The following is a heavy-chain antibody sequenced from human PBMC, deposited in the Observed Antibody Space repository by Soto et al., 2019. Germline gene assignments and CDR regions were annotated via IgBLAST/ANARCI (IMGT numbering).Heavy chain of an antibody. CDR1: GGSISSGGYY. V-gene: IGHV4-31*03. D-gene: IGHD2-2*01. CDR3: ARAPSSSSFFDY. CDR2: IYYSGST. J-gene: IGHJ4*02. Sequence: SETLSLTCTVSGGSISSGGYYWSWIRQHPGKGLEWIGYIYYSGSTYYNPSLKSRVTISVDTSKNQFSLKLSSVTAVDTAVYYCARAPSSSSFFDYWGQGTLVTVSS.